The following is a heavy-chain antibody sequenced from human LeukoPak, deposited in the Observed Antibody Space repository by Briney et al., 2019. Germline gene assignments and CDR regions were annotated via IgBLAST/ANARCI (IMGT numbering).Heavy chain of an antibody. J-gene: IGHJ4*02. V-gene: IGHV4-59*01. CDR1: GGSISSYY. D-gene: IGHD1-26*01. CDR2: IYYSGST. Sequence: SETLSLTCTVSGGSISSYYWSWIRQPPGQGLEWIGYIYYSGSTNYNPSLKSRVTISVDTSKNQFSLKLSSVTAADTAVYYCARDGGSYYGEFDYWGQGTLVTVSS. CDR3: ARDGGSYYGEFDY.